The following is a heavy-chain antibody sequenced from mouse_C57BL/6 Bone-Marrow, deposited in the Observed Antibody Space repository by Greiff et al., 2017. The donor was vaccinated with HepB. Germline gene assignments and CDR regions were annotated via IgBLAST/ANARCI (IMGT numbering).Heavy chain of an antibody. CDR3: ARLRPNAMDY. J-gene: IGHJ4*01. CDR1: GYTFTSYW. Sequence: QVQLQQPGAELVKPGASVKVSCKASGYTFTSYWMHWVKQRPGQGLEWIGRIHPNSGSTNYNEKFKSKATLTVDKSSSTAYMQLSSLTSEDSAVYYCARLRPNAMDYWGQGTSVTVSS. D-gene: IGHD2-12*01. V-gene: IGHV1-64*01. CDR2: IHPNSGST.